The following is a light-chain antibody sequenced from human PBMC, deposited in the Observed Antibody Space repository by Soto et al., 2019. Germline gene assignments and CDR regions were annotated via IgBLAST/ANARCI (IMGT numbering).Light chain of an antibody. CDR1: SSDVGGYNY. CDR2: DVS. CDR3: CSYAGSRNYV. J-gene: IGLJ1*01. Sequence: QSALTQPRSVSGSPGQSVTISCTGTSSDVGGYNYVSWYQQDPGKAPKLMIYDVSKRPSGVPDRFSGSKSGNTASLTISGLQAEDEADYYCCSYAGSRNYVFGTGTKLTVL. V-gene: IGLV2-11*01.